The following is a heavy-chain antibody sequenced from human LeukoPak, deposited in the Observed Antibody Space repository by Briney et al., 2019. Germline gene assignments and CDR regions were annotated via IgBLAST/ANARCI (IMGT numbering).Heavy chain of an antibody. CDR3: ARAPGFDP. CDR1: GFTFSTYS. J-gene: IGHJ5*02. Sequence: GGSLRLSCATSGFTFSTYSMDWLRQAPGKGLEWVSYISSSSAISYADSVKGRFTISRDNAKNSLYLQMNSLRVDDTAVYYCARAPGFDPWGQGTLVTVSS. V-gene: IGHV3-48*04. CDR2: ISSSSAI.